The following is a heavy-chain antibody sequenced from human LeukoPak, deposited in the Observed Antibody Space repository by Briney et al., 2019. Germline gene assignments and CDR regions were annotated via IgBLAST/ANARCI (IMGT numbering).Heavy chain of an antibody. V-gene: IGHV4-39*01. D-gene: IGHD1-1*01. CDR3: ARQWYNWYVDWFDP. J-gene: IGHJ5*02. CDR1: GGSISSSSYY. Sequence: PSETLSLTCTVSGGSISSSSYYWGWIRQPPGKGLEWIGSMYYSGSTYYNPSLKSRVTISVEKSKKQFSLKLSSVTAADTAVYYCARQWYNWYVDWFDPWGQGTLVTVSS. CDR2: MYYSGST.